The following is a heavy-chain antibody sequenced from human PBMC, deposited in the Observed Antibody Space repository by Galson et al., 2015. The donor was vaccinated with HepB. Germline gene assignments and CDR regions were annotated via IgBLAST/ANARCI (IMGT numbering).Heavy chain of an antibody. D-gene: IGHD2-21*01. J-gene: IGHJ3*02. CDR3: AREIAVINYDALDT. CDR2: IYYRGNT. V-gene: IGHV4-30-4*01. Sequence: TLSLTCTVSGDSISSGDFCWSWIRQPPGKGLEWIGHIYYRGNTYYNPSLKSRVTISVATSKKQFSLKMTSVTAADTAVYYCAREIAVINYDALDTWGQGTRVTVSS. CDR1: GDSISSGDFC.